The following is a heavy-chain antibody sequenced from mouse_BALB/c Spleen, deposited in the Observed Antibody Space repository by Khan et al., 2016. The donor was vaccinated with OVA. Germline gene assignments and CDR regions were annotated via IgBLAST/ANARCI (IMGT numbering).Heavy chain of an antibody. CDR2: IAPANGNV. CDR3: AHPAYDPRYFDV. CDR1: GFNIRDNY. V-gene: IGHV14-3*02. Sequence: VQLQQSGAELVKPGASVKLSCTASGFNIRDNYIHWVKQRPEQGLEWIGRIAPANGNVKYDPKFQGKATITAPTSSNTAHLQGSSLTSEDSAFYYCAHPAYDPRYFDVWGAGTTVTVSS. J-gene: IGHJ1*01. D-gene: IGHD2-3*01.